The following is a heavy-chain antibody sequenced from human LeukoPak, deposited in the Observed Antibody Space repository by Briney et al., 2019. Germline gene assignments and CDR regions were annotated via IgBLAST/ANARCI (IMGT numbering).Heavy chain of an antibody. V-gene: IGHV1-18*01. CDR1: GYTFTSYG. J-gene: IGHJ6*02. Sequence: ASVTVSCTASGYTFTSYGISWVRQAPGQGLEWMGWISAYNGNTNYAQKLQGRVTMTTDTSTSTAYMELRSLRSDDTAVYYCASKSGSGSYYPPSYSYYYYGMDVWGQGTTVTVSS. CDR3: ASKSGSGSYYPPSYSYYYYGMDV. D-gene: IGHD3-10*01. CDR2: ISAYNGNT.